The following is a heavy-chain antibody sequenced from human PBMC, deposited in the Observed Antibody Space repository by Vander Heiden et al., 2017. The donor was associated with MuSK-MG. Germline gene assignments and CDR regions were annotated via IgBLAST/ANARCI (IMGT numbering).Heavy chain of an antibody. Sequence: QITLKESGPTLVKPTQTLTLTCTFSGFSLSTSGVGVGWIRQPPGKALEWLALIYWDDDKRYSPSLKSRLTITKDTSKNQVVLTMTNMDPVDTATYYCAHINDCGWGSYRLWYFDYWGQGTLVTVSS. D-gene: IGHD3-16*02. CDR2: IYWDDDK. CDR3: AHINDCGWGSYRLWYFDY. J-gene: IGHJ4*02. CDR1: GFSLSTSGVG. V-gene: IGHV2-5*02.